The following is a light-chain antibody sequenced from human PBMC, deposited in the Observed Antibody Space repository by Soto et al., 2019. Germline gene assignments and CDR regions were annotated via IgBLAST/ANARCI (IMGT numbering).Light chain of an antibody. CDR1: QSVSSN. Sequence: EIVMTQSPATLSVSPGERATLSCRASQSVSSNLAWYQQKPGQAPRLLLYGASTRSTGIPTRFSGSGSGTEFTLTISSLPSDDFAVYYCQHYNNWPPWTFGQGTKVEIK. V-gene: IGKV3-15*01. CDR2: GAS. CDR3: QHYNNWPPWT. J-gene: IGKJ1*01.